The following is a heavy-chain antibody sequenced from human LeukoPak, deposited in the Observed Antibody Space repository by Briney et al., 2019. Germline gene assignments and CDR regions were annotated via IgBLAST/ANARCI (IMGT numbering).Heavy chain of an antibody. J-gene: IGHJ4*02. CDR1: GGSISSHY. V-gene: IGHV4-59*11. CDR2: IYYSGST. D-gene: IGHD2-15*01. CDR3: ARIRSVTYSCYFDY. Sequence: PSETLSLTCTVSGGSISSHYWSWTRQPPGKGLEWIGYIYYSGSTNYNPSLKSRVTISVDTSKNQFSLKLSSVTAADTAVYYCARIRSVTYSCYFDYWGQGTLVTVSS.